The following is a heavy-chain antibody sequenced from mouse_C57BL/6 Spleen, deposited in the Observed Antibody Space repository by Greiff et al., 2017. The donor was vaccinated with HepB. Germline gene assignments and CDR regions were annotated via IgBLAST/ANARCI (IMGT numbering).Heavy chain of an antibody. CDR2: IDPETGGT. Sequence: QVQLQHSGAELVRPGASVTLSCKASGYTFTDYEMHWVKQTPVHGLEWIGAIDPETGGTAYNQKFKGKAILTADKSSSTAYMELRSLTSEDSAVYYCTRSGYYGNYAWFAYWGQGTLVTVSA. D-gene: IGHD2-1*01. CDR3: TRSGYYGNYAWFAY. CDR1: GYTFTDYE. V-gene: IGHV1-15*01. J-gene: IGHJ3*01.